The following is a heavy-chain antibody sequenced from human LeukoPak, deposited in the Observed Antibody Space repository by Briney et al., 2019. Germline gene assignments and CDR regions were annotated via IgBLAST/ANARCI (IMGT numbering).Heavy chain of an antibody. CDR3: ARHPYDILTGPSFDY. J-gene: IGHJ4*02. CDR1: GFPFSRDW. Sequence: GGSLRLSCAASGFPFSRDWMHWVRQAPGKGLVLVSRITRDGRSTTYADPVKGRFTISRDNAKNTLYLQMNSLRAEDTAVYYCARHPYDILTGPSFDYWGQGTLVTVSS. V-gene: IGHV3-74*01. D-gene: IGHD3-9*01. CDR2: ITRDGRST.